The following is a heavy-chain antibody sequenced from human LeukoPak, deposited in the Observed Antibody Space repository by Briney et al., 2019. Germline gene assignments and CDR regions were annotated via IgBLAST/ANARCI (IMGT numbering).Heavy chain of an antibody. CDR2: IYYSGST. Sequence: SETLSLTCTVSGGSISSSSYYWGWIRQPPGKVLEWIGSIYYSGSTYYNPSLKSRVTISVDTSKNQFSLKLSSVTAADTAVYYCARHTGFRYCSGGSCDTVDYWGQGTLVTVSS. CDR1: GGSISSSSYY. CDR3: ARHTGFRYCSGGSCDTVDY. D-gene: IGHD2-15*01. J-gene: IGHJ4*02. V-gene: IGHV4-39*01.